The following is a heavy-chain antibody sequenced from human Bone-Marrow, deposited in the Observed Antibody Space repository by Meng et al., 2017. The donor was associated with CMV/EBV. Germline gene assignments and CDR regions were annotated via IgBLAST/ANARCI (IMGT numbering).Heavy chain of an antibody. Sequence: GESLKISCAASGFTFRSYWMTWVRQAPGKGLEWVANINQDGSEKYYVDSVKGRFTISRDNAKNSVYLQMNSLRGEDTAVYYCAGGGGDYWGQGTLVTVSS. CDR3: AGGGGDY. D-gene: IGHD3-16*01. CDR1: GFTFRSYW. CDR2: INQDGSEK. V-gene: IGHV3-7*01. J-gene: IGHJ4*02.